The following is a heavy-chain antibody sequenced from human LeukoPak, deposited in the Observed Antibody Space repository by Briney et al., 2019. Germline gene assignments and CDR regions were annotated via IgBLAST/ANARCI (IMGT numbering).Heavy chain of an antibody. D-gene: IGHD3-22*01. CDR1: GYTFTSYG. J-gene: IGHJ4*02. V-gene: IGHV1-18*01. CDR2: ISTYNGNT. CDR3: TRAPPGMTMMTDY. Sequence: ASVKVSCKASGYTFTSYGISWVRQAPGQGLQWMGWISTYNGNTNYAQKLQGRVTMTTDTSTGTAYMELRSLRSDDTAVYYCTRAPPGMTMMTDYWGQGTLVTVSS.